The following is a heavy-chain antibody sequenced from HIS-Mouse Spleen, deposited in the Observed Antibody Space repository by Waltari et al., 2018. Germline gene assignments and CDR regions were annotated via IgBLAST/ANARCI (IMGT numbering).Heavy chain of an antibody. J-gene: IGHJ6*02. CDR2: IYHNGST. D-gene: IGHD6-13*01. CDR3: ARALEYSSSWYYYYYGMDV. V-gene: IGHV4-38-2*02. Sequence: QVQLQESGPGLVKPSETLSLTCTVSGYSISSGSYWGLIRQPPGKGLEWIGSIYHNGSTYYNPSLKSRVTISVDTSKNQFSLKLSSVTAADTAVYYCARALEYSSSWYYYYYGMDVWGQGTTVTVSS. CDR1: GYSISSGSY.